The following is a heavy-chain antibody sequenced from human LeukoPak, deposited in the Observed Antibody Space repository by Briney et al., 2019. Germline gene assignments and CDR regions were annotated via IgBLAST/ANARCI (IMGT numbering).Heavy chain of an antibody. CDR1: GFTFSSYW. J-gene: IGHJ2*01. CDR2: IKEDGSDI. V-gene: IGHV3-7*01. CDR3: ARDTYRFFDL. Sequence: GGSLRLSCAASGFTFSSYWMGWVRQAPGKGLEWVADIKEDGSDIYSVDSVKGRFTISRDNAKNSLYLQMNSLRAEDTAVYYCARDTYRFFDLWGRGTLFTVSS.